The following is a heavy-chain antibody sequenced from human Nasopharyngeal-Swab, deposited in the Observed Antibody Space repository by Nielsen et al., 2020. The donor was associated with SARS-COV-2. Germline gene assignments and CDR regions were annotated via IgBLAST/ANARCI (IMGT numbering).Heavy chain of an antibody. Sequence: WIRQPPGKGLEWVSVISGSGGSTYYADSVKGRFTISRDNAKNSLYLQMNSPRAEDTAVYYCARILWYGGADYYMDVWGKGTTVTVSS. J-gene: IGHJ6*03. V-gene: IGHV3-23*01. D-gene: IGHD3-10*01. CDR3: ARILWYGGADYYMDV. CDR2: ISGSGGST.